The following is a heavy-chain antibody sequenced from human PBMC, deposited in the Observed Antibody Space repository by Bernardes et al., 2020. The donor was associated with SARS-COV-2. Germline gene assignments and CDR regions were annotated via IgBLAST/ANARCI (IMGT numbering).Heavy chain of an antibody. J-gene: IGHJ4*02. CDR3: ATMIRAIDY. V-gene: IGHV1-58*01. CDR1: GFTFTSSA. CDR2: IVVGSGHT. Sequence: SVKVSCKASGFTFTSSAVQWVRQARGQRLEWIGWIVVGSGHTNYAQKFQGRVTMTTDTATRTAFMELRSLRSDDTAMYYCATMIRAIDYWGQGTLVTVSS. D-gene: IGHD3-10*01.